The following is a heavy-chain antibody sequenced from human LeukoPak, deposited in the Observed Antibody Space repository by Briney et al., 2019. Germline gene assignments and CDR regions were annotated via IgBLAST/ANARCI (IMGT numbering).Heavy chain of an antibody. V-gene: IGHV3-30-3*01. CDR1: GFTFSSYA. D-gene: IGHD5-18*01. CDR2: ISYDGSNK. Sequence: GGSLRLSCAASGFTFSSYAMHWVRQAPGKGLEWVAVISYDGSNKYYADSVKGRFTISRDNSKSTLYLQMNSLRAEDTAVYYCARGGYSYGYQDNWFDPWGQGTLVTVSS. CDR3: ARGGYSYGYQDNWFDP. J-gene: IGHJ5*02.